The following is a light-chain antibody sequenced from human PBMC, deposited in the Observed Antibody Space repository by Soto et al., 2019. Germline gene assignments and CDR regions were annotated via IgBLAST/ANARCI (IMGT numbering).Light chain of an antibody. Sequence: EIVLTQSPATLSLSPGERATLSCRASQSVSSYLAWYQQKPGQAPRLLIYDASKRATGIPSRFSGSGSGTDFTLTISSLEPEDFVGYYCQQRSTWYTFGQGTKLESK. J-gene: IGKJ2*01. CDR1: QSVSSY. CDR2: DAS. CDR3: QQRSTWYT. V-gene: IGKV3-11*01.